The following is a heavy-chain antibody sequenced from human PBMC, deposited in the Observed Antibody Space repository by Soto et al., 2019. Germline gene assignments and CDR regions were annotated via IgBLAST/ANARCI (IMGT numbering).Heavy chain of an antibody. CDR1: GFSLNTDSVG. J-gene: IGHJ4*02. CDR2: LYWDDDV. Sequence: SGPTLVNPTQTLTLTCTFSGFSLNTDSVGVGWIRQSPAKALEWLALLYWDDDVRYNPSLRARLSISKGTSKNQVVFTMTDMDPADTDTSFCAYRGPVTKKLELWGQGILVTV. D-gene: IGHD1-7*01. CDR3: AYRGPVTKKLEL. V-gene: IGHV2-5*02.